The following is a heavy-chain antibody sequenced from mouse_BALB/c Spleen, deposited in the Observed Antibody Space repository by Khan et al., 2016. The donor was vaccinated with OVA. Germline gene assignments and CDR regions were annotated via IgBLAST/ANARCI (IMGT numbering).Heavy chain of an antibody. V-gene: IGHV1-7*01. CDR2: INPSTGYT. D-gene: IGHD4-1*01. CDR3: SRCLGLYYTVDY. Sequence: QVQLQQAGAELAKPGASVKLSCKASGYTFTNYWIHWVKQRPGQGLEWIGYINPSTGYTEFNQKFKDKATLTADKSSSTAYMQLSSLTSEDSAVYYCSRCLGLYYTVDYWGQGTSVTVSS. CDR1: GYTFTNYW. J-gene: IGHJ4*01.